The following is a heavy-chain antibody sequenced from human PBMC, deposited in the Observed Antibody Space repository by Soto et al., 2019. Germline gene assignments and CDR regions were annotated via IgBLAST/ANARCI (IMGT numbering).Heavy chain of an antibody. CDR3: AHRRGGYYDFWSGYYTDYYYGMDV. CDR1: GFSLSTSGVG. CDR2: IYWDGDK. D-gene: IGHD3-3*01. J-gene: IGHJ6*02. Sequence: QITLKESGPTLVNPTQTLTLTCTFSGFSLSTSGVGVGWIRQPPGKALEWLALIYWDGDKRYSPSLKSRLTITKDTSKNQVVLTMTNMDPVDTATYYCAHRRGGYYDFWSGYYTDYYYGMDVWGQGTTVTVSS. V-gene: IGHV2-5*02.